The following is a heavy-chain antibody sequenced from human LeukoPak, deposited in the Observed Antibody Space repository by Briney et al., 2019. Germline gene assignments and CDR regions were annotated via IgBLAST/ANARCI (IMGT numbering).Heavy chain of an antibody. CDR1: GGTFSSNNW. D-gene: IGHD3-10*01. Sequence: PSGTLTLTCAVSGGTFSSNNWWSWVRAPPGKRLEWIGKIYHSGSTNYNPSLKSRVTISVDKSKNQFSLKLSSVTAADTAVYYCARDVVRGVIYYWGQGTLVTVSS. J-gene: IGHJ4*02. CDR3: ARDVVRGVIYY. CDR2: IYHSGST. V-gene: IGHV4-4*02.